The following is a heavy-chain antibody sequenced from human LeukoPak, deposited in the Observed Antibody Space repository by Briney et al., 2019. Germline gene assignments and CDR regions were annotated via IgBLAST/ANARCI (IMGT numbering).Heavy chain of an antibody. CDR3: ARGPEYSS. Sequence: SETLSLTCSVSSYSISSGYYWGWIRQPPGKGLEWIGSINLSGHTYYNPSLKSRVTISVNTSKNQFSLKLSSVTAADTAVYYCARGPEYSSWGQGTLVTVSS. V-gene: IGHV4-38-2*02. J-gene: IGHJ4*02. CDR1: SYSISSGYY. CDR2: INLSGHT. D-gene: IGHD5-18*01.